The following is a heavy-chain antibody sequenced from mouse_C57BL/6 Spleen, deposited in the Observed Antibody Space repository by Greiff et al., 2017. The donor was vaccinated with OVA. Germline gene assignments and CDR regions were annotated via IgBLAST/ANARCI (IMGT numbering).Heavy chain of an antibody. D-gene: IGHD1-1*01. Sequence: QVQLQQPGAELVRPGSSVKLSCKASGYTFTSYWMHWVKQRPIQGLEWIGNIDPSDSDTHYNQKFKDKATLTVDKSSSTAYMQLSSLTSEDSAVYYCAGNPIATVLAEGYFDVWGKGTTVTVSS. CDR2: IDPSDSDT. J-gene: IGHJ1*03. CDR3: AGNPIATVLAEGYFDV. V-gene: IGHV1-52*01. CDR1: GYTFTSYW.